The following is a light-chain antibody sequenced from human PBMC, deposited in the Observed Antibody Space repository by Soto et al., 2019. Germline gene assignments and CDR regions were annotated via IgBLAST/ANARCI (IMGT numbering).Light chain of an antibody. CDR3: QQYNNWPPWT. V-gene: IGKV3-15*01. Sequence: EIVMTQSPATLSVSPGERATLSCRASQSVSSNLAWYQQKPGQAPRLLISGASSRATGIPARFSGSGSGTEFTLTISSLQSEDFAVYYCQQYNNWPPWTFGQGTRVESK. CDR2: GAS. J-gene: IGKJ1*01. CDR1: QSVSSN.